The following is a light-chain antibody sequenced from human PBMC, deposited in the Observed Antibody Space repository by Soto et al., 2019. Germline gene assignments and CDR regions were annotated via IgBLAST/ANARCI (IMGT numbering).Light chain of an antibody. CDR1: SSDVGGYNY. Sequence: ALTQPASVSGSPGQSITISCTGTSSDVGGYNYVSWYQQHPGKVPKLMIYEVSNRPSGVSNRFSGSKSGNTASLTISGLQAEDEADYFCSSYGSTSTRYVFGTGTKVTVL. CDR2: EVS. V-gene: IGLV2-14*01. CDR3: SSYGSTSTRYV. J-gene: IGLJ1*01.